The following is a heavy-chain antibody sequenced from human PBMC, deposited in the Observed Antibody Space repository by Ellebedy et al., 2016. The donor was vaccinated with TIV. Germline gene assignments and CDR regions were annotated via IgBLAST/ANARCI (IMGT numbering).Heavy chain of an antibody. V-gene: IGHV3-23*01. Sequence: PGGSLRLSCAASGFSFSTYTMSWVRQAPGKGLEWVSAITRSGGNQYYADSVKVRFSISRDNVKNTLSLHMDSLRGEDTAVYYCVKYRGLIYADYHFDSWGQGTLVTVSS. D-gene: IGHD1-26*01. CDR2: ITRSGGNQ. CDR3: VKYRGLIYADYHFDS. CDR1: GFSFSTYT. J-gene: IGHJ4*02.